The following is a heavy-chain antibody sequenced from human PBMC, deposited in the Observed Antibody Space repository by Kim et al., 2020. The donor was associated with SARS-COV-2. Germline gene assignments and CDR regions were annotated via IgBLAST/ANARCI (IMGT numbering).Heavy chain of an antibody. D-gene: IGHD3-22*01. V-gene: IGHV3-30*07. Sequence: GRFTISRDNSKNTLYLQMNSLRAEDTAVYYCARDWGYYDSSGYLNWFDPWGQGTLVTVSS. CDR3: ARDWGYYDSSGYLNWFDP. J-gene: IGHJ5*02.